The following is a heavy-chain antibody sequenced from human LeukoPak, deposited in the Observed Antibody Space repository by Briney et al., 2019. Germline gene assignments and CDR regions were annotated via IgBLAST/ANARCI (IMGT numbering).Heavy chain of an antibody. Sequence: GGSPRLSCAASGFTVSSNYMSWVRQAPGMGLEWVSVIYSGSNTYYADSVKGRFTISRDNSKNTLYLQMNSLRAEDTAVYYCASSSFAYWGQGTLVTVSS. CDR3: ASSSFAY. CDR2: IYSGSNT. J-gene: IGHJ4*02. CDR1: GFTVSSNY. D-gene: IGHD6-6*01. V-gene: IGHV3-66*01.